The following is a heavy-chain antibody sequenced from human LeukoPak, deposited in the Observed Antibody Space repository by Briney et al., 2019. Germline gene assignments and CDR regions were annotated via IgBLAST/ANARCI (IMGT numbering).Heavy chain of an antibody. V-gene: IGHV3-48*01. CDR1: GFTFSSYS. CDR3: ARGEYGSGSYHIDY. CDR2: ITSTSSTI. Sequence: GGSLRLSCVASGFTFSSYSMNWVRQAPGKGLEWVSYITSTSSTIFYADSVKGRFTISRDNAKNSLSLQMNSLRAEDAAVYYCARGEYGSGSYHIDYWGQGTLVTVSS. J-gene: IGHJ4*02. D-gene: IGHD3-10*01.